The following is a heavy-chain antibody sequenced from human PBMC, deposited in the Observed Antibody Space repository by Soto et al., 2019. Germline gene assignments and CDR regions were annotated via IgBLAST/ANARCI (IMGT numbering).Heavy chain of an antibody. D-gene: IGHD6-13*01. CDR2: IYWDDDK. V-gene: IGHV2-5*02. CDR1: GVSLTTNGVG. J-gene: IGHJ4*02. CDR3: VHRRRRTGSWSTGDFDY. Sequence: QITLRESGPPVLKSTETLTLTCTFSGVSLTTNGVGVGWIRQSTGRAPEWLAIIYWDDDKRYSPSLQNRLTITKDAPKKQVVLRLTYMDPVDTATYFCVHRRRRTGSWSTGDFDYWGQGTPVTVFS.